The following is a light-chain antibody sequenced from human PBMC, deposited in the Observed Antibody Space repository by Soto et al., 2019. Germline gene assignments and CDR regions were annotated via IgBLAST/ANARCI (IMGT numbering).Light chain of an antibody. CDR2: GAS. CDR3: QQHNAWPLT. Sequence: EIVTTQSPATLSVSPGETATLSCRASQTLGNKLAWYQQKPGQAPRLLIYGASTRATGIPARFSGSGSGTEFTLTINSLQSEDFAIYYCQQHNAWPLTFGPGTKVDLK. CDR1: QTLGNK. J-gene: IGKJ3*01. V-gene: IGKV3D-15*01.